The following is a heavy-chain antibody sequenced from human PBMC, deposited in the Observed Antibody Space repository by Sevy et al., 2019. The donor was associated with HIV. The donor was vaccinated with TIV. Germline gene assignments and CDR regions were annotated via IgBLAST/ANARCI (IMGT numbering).Heavy chain of an antibody. CDR2: IRLDESDR. CDR1: GFIFGDHG. CDR3: AKVPSSGWNYLLDY. D-gene: IGHD1-7*01. Sequence: GGSLRLSCAASGFIFGDHGMHWVRQAPGKGLEWVAFIRLDESDRYYADSVKGQFTISRDNSKNTLYLQMTSRRAEDTAVYYCAKVPSSGWNYLLDYWGQGILVTVSS. V-gene: IGHV3-30*02. J-gene: IGHJ4*02.